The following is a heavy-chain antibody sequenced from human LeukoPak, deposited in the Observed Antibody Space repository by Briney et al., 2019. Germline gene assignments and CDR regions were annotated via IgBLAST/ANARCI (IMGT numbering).Heavy chain of an antibody. V-gene: IGHV3-23*01. CDR2: ISFSGEST. J-gene: IGHJ3*02. CDR3: AKGRGAYDI. CDR1: GFTVSSYA. Sequence: GGSLRLSCAASGFTVSSYAMSWVRQAPGKGLEWVSAISFSGESTYYADSVKGRFTISRDNSKNTLYLQMNSLRAGDTAVYYCAKGRGAYDIWGHGTMVIVSS. D-gene: IGHD1-26*01.